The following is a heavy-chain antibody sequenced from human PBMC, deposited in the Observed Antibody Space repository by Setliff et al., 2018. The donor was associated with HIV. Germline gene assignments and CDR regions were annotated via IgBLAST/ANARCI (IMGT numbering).Heavy chain of an antibody. CDR3: ARRQWGTSAYYEFFQQ. CDR2: IYDSGVT. J-gene: IGHJ1*01. V-gene: IGHV4-59*11. Sequence: PSETLSLTCTVSGATISRHFWSWIRQSPGKVLEWIGTIYDSGVTKYNPSLKTRVSVSVDASRSHLSLSLTSVTPADTAVYYCARRQWGTSAYYEFFQQWGQGSLVTVSS. D-gene: IGHD3-3*01. CDR1: GATISRHF.